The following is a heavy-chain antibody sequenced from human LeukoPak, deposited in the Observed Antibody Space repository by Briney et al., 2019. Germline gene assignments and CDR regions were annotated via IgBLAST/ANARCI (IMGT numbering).Heavy chain of an antibody. Sequence: GGSLRLSCAASGFTFSSYSMNWVRQAPGKGLEWVSYISSSSSTIYYADSVKGRFTISRDNAKNTLYLQMNGLKVEDTAIYYCARVEGGSYFNQFDQWGQGTLVTVSS. D-gene: IGHD1-26*01. CDR1: GFTFSSYS. CDR3: ARVEGGSYFNQFDQ. CDR2: ISSSSSTI. J-gene: IGHJ4*02. V-gene: IGHV3-48*01.